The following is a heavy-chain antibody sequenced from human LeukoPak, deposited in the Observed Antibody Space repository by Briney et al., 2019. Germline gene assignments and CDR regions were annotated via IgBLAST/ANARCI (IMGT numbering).Heavy chain of an antibody. CDR2: ISNSDDST. CDR3: ASTIGSAGTQY. D-gene: IGHD6-13*01. CDR1: GFPFSSYA. J-gene: IGHJ4*02. Sequence: PGGSLRLSCAASGFPFSSYAMSWVRQAPGKGLEWVSTISNSDDSTYYADSVKGRFTISRDNAKNRLYLQMNSLGAEDTAVYYCASTIGSAGTQYWGQGTLVTVSS. V-gene: IGHV3-23*01.